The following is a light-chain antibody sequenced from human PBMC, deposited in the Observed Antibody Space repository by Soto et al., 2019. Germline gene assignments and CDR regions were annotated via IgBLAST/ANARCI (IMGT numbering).Light chain of an antibody. Sequence: EIVLTQSPGTLSLSPGERVTLSCRASQSVNSNYLAWYQQKPGQAPRLLIYGTSSRATDIPDRFSGSGSGTASALTINGLEPEDSAVDCCQRYGDGTSPRYSFSQATNLEIK. CDR3: QRYGDGTSPRYS. J-gene: IGKJ2*03. CDR1: QSVNSNY. CDR2: GTS. V-gene: IGKV3-20*01.